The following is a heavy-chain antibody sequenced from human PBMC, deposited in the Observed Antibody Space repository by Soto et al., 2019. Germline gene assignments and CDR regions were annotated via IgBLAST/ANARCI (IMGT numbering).Heavy chain of an antibody. Sequence: GGPLRLPCSASKVIFSDYYMSWIRQAPGKGLEWVAYISNGATTTHYADSVQGRFTISRDNAKNTLYLQMNSLRGEETSMYYCARDTVPTDFGLGWDVWGQGTTVTVSS. J-gene: IGHJ6*02. CDR2: ISNGATTT. CDR1: KVIFSDYY. D-gene: IGHD4-17*01. CDR3: ARDTVPTDFGLGWDV. V-gene: IGHV3-11*01.